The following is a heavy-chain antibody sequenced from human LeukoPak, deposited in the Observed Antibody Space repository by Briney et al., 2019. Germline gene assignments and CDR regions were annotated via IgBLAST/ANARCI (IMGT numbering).Heavy chain of an antibody. CDR1: GLTFSSYA. CDR2: ISGSGGST. D-gene: IGHD5-18*01. V-gene: IGHV3-23*01. J-gene: IGHJ4*02. CDR3: AKKRGHNYGDFDY. Sequence: GGSLRLSCAASGLTFSSYAMSWVRQAPGRGLEWVSAISGSGGSTYYADSVKGRFTISRDNSKNTLYVQMNSLRAEDTAVYYCAKKRGHNYGDFDYWGQGTLVTVSS.